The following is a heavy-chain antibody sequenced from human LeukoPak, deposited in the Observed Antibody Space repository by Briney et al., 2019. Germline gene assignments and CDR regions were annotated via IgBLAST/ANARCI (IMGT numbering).Heavy chain of an antibody. J-gene: IGHJ6*03. CDR1: DGSISGDY. Sequence: SETLSLTCTVSDGSISGDYWSWMRQPPGRGLEGMGYIYDSGGTNYNHPLKSRLTISVDTSKNKFSLQLSSVTAADTAVYYCARQISRFLGWSAPFYMDVWGKGTTVTVSS. CDR3: ARQISRFLGWSAPFYMDV. CDR2: IYDSGGT. V-gene: IGHV4-59*01. D-gene: IGHD3-3*01.